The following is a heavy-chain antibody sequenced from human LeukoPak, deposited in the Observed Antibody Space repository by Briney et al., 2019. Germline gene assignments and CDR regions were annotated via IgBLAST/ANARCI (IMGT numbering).Heavy chain of an antibody. Sequence: GGSLRLSCAASGFTFSDYYMSWIRQAPGKGLEWVSYISSSGSTIYYADSVKGRFTISRDNAKNSLYLQMNSLRAEDTAVYYCARVAPRGLPGEDFDYWGQGTLVTVSS. CDR1: GFTFSDYY. J-gene: IGHJ4*02. D-gene: IGHD5-18*01. CDR3: ARVAPRGLPGEDFDY. CDR2: ISSSGSTI. V-gene: IGHV3-11*04.